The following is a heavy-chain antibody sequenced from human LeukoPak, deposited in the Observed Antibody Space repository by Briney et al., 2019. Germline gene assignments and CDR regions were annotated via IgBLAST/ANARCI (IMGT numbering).Heavy chain of an antibody. J-gene: IGHJ5*02. CDR1: GGSISSYY. Sequence: SETLSLTCTVSGGSISSYYWSWIRQPPGKGLEWIGYIYYSGSTNYNPSLKSRVTISVDTSKNQFSLKLSSVTAADTAVYYCARAPPYSSHRIDPWGQGTLVTVSS. D-gene: IGHD6-19*01. CDR3: ARAPPYSSHRIDP. CDR2: IYYSGST. V-gene: IGHV4-59*01.